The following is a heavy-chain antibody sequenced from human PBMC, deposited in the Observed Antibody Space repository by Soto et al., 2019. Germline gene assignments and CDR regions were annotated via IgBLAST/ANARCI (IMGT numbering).Heavy chain of an antibody. V-gene: IGHV3-30-3*01. Sequence: GGSLRLSCAASGFTFSSYAMHWVRQAPGKGLEWVAVISYDGSNKYYADSVKGRFTISRDNSKNTLYLQMNSLRAEDTAVYYCARESAPPYGSGSYSRLDYWGQGTLVTVSS. D-gene: IGHD3-10*01. CDR2: ISYDGSNK. CDR3: ARESAPPYGSGSYSRLDY. CDR1: GFTFSSYA. J-gene: IGHJ4*02.